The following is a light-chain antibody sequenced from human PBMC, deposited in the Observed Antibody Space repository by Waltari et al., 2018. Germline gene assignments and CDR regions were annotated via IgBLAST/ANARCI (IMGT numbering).Light chain of an antibody. J-gene: IGKJ4*01. V-gene: IGKV3D-15*01. CDR3: QQYTNWPLT. Sequence: EIVLTQSPATLSVSPGERATLSCWASQSIRSTLAWYQQKPGQAPRLLIDDASTRATGIPGRFSGSGSGTYFTLTISSLQSEDFAVYYCQQYTNWPLTFGGGTKVEI. CDR1: QSIRST. CDR2: DAS.